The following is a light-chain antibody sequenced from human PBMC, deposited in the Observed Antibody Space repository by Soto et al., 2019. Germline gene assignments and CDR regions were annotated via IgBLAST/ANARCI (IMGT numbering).Light chain of an antibody. CDR1: SSNIGSNA. V-gene: IGLV1-44*01. J-gene: IGLJ3*02. CDR3: AAWDDSLHGPV. Sequence: QSVLTQSPSASGTPGQRVTISCSGGSSNIGSNAVNWYQQLPGTAPKVVIYNNDQRPSGVPDRLSGSKSGTSASLAISGLQSEDEADYYCAAWDDSLHGPVFGGGTQLTVL. CDR2: NND.